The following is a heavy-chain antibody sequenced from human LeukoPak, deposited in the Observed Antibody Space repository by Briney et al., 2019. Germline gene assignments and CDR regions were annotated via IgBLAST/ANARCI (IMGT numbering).Heavy chain of an antibody. Sequence: TSSETLSLTCTVSGGSISSYYWSWIRQPPGKGLEWIGYIYYSGSTNYNPSLKSRVTISVDTSKNQFSLKLSSVTAADTAVYYCARLVRGVGSDYWGQGTLVTVSS. J-gene: IGHJ4*02. D-gene: IGHD3-10*01. CDR2: IYYSGST. CDR1: GGSISSYY. CDR3: ARLVRGVGSDY. V-gene: IGHV4-59*01.